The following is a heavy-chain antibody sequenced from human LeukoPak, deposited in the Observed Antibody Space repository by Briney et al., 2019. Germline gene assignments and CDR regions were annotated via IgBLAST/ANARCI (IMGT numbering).Heavy chain of an antibody. Sequence: GGSLRLSCVASGFTFSNYWMNWVRQAPGKGLEWISYISGSSSTIYYADSVKGRFTISRDNAKNSLYLQMNSLRAEDTAVYYCARGLAYCGGDCYDYWGQGTLVTVSS. J-gene: IGHJ4*02. CDR2: ISGSSSTI. CDR1: GFTFSNYW. CDR3: ARGLAYCGGDCYDY. D-gene: IGHD2-21*01. V-gene: IGHV3-48*01.